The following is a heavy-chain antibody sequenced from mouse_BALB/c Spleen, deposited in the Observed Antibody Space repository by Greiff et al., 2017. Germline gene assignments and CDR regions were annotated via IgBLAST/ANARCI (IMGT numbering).Heavy chain of an antibody. CDR3: AREGYDGWFAY. V-gene: IGHV5-9-4*01. D-gene: IGHD2-2*01. Sequence: EVQVVESGGGLVKPGGSLKLSCAASGFTFSSYAMSWVRQSPEKRLEWVAEISSGGSYTYYPDTVTGRFTISRDNAKNTLYLEMSSLRSEDTAMYYCAREGYDGWFAYWGQGTLVTVSA. CDR1: GFTFSSYA. CDR2: ISSGGSYT. J-gene: IGHJ3*01.